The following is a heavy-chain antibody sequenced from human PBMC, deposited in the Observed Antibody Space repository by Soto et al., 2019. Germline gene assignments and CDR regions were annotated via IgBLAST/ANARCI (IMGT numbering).Heavy chain of an antibody. D-gene: IGHD6-13*01. CDR3: ARRQISPPTRGAASARGGMDV. V-gene: IGHV3-33*01. Sequence: QVQLVESGGGVVQPGRSLRLSCAASGFNFNNYGMHWVRQAPGKGLEWVAVIWNDGNGYYYANSVKGRFTICRDNSKNTLYLQMSSLRAEDTAVYYCARRQISPPTRGAASARGGMDVWGQGTTVTVSS. J-gene: IGHJ6*02. CDR1: GFNFNNYG. CDR2: IWNDGNGY.